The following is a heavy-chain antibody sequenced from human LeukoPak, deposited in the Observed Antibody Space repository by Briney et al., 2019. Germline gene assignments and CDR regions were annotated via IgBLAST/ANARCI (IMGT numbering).Heavy chain of an antibody. D-gene: IGHD5-24*01. CDR2: IWYDGSNK. Sequence: GGSLRLSCAASGFTFSNAWMSWVRQAPGKGLEWVAVIWYDGSNKYYADSVKGRFTISRDNSKNTLYLRVNSLRAEDTAMYYCARDRGGRWLQVYYFDYWGQGTLVTVSS. CDR1: GFTFSNAW. V-gene: IGHV3-33*08. CDR3: ARDRGGRWLQVYYFDY. J-gene: IGHJ4*02.